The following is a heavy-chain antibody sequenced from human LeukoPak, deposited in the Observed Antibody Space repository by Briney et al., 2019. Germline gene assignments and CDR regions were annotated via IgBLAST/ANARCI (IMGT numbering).Heavy chain of an antibody. Sequence: PGGSLRLSCAASGFTFNSYAMHWVRQAPGKGLEWVAVISYDGSNKYYADSVKGRFTISRDNSKNTLYLQMNSLRAEDTAAYYCARDQSSYYDSSGYDYWGQGTLVTVSS. CDR3: ARDQSSYYDSSGYDY. J-gene: IGHJ4*02. CDR2: ISYDGSNK. V-gene: IGHV3-30-3*01. CDR1: GFTFNSYA. D-gene: IGHD3-22*01.